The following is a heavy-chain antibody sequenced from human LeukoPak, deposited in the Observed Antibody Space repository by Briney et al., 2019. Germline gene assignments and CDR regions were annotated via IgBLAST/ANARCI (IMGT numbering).Heavy chain of an antibody. D-gene: IGHD3-10*01. CDR2: INPNSGGT. J-gene: IGHJ6*03. V-gene: IGHV1-2*02. CDR1: GYTFTGYY. Sequence: ASVKVSCKASGYTFTGYYMHRVRQAPGQGLEWMGWINPNSGGTNYAQKFQGRVTMTRDTSISTAYMELSRLRSDDTAVYYCARQLLWFGDYYMDVWGKGTTVTVSS. CDR3: ARQLLWFGDYYMDV.